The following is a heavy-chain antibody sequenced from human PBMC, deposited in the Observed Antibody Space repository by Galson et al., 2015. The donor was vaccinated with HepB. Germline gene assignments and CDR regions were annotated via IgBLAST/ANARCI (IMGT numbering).Heavy chain of an antibody. CDR3: ARVLADSGGWYHADC. V-gene: IGHV3-7*03. Sequence: SLRLSCAASGFTFSSYYMTWVRQAPGKGLEWVANIKQDGSEKYYVDSVKGRFTISRDNAKNSLYLQMNYLRAEDTAVYHCARVLADSGGWYHADCWGQGALVTVSS. D-gene: IGHD6-19*01. J-gene: IGHJ4*02. CDR2: IKQDGSEK. CDR1: GFTFSSYY.